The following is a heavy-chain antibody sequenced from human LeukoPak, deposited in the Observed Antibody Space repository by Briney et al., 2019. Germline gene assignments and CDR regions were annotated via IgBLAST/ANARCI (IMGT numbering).Heavy chain of an antibody. CDR3: ARLMTTVTTGWFDP. CDR1: GYTFTSYG. J-gene: IGHJ5*02. Sequence: ASVKVSCYASGYTFTSYGISWVRQAPGQGLEWMGWISAYNGNTNYAQKLQGRVTMTTDTSTSTAYMELRSLRSDDTAVYYCARLMTTVTTGWFDPWGQGTLVTVSS. V-gene: IGHV1-18*01. D-gene: IGHD4-17*01. CDR2: ISAYNGNT.